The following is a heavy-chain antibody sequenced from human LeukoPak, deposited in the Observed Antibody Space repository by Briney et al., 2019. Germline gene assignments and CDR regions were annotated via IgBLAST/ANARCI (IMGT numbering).Heavy chain of an antibody. V-gene: IGHV3-23*01. CDR3: SKDPNGDYVGAFDM. CDR2: ISGSGDGT. Sequence: GGSLRLSCVASGLTFSNYAMTWVRQTPGKGLEWVSSISGSGDGTSYADSVKGRFTLSRDNSKNTLFLNMDSLRADDTAVYYCSKDPNGDYVGAFDMWGPGTMVTVSS. J-gene: IGHJ3*02. CDR1: GLTFSNYA. D-gene: IGHD4-17*01.